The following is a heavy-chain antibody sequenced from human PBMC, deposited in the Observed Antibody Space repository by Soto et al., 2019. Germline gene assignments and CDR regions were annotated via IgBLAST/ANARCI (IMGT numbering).Heavy chain of an antibody. CDR3: ARVRTRIAVALQDGMLV. CDR2: ISSSSSYI. D-gene: IGHD6-19*01. CDR1: GFTFSSYS. V-gene: IGHV3-21*01. J-gene: IGHJ6*02. Sequence: LRLSCAASGFTFSSYSMNWVRQAPGKGLEWVSSISSSSSYIYYADSVKGRFTISRDNAKNSLYLQMNRLRAEDTAVYYCARVRTRIAVALQDGMLVWRQGPTVTV.